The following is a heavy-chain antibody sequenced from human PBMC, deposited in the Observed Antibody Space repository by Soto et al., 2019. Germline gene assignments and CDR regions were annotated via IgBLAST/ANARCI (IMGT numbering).Heavy chain of an antibody. J-gene: IGHJ4*02. D-gene: IGHD6-19*01. CDR1: GFTFSSDG. V-gene: IGHV3-30*18. Sequence: QVQLVESGGGVVQPGRSLRLSCAASGFTFSSDGMHWVRQAPGKGLEWVAVRSYDGSNKYYADSVKGRFTISRDNSKNTLYLPMNSLRAEDTAVYYCAKGDSSGWYLDYWGQGTLVTVSS. CDR2: RSYDGSNK. CDR3: AKGDSSGWYLDY.